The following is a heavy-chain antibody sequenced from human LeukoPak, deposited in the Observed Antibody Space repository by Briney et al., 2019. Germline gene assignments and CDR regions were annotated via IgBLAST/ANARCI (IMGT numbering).Heavy chain of an antibody. V-gene: IGHV4-59*11. J-gene: IGHJ4*02. Sequence: SETLSLTCSVSGGSISSHYWSWIRQPPGKGLEWIGYLYYSGSTKYNPSLKSRVTISVDTSKNQFSLKLSSVTAADTAVYYCARGRLIFYWGQGTLVTVSS. CDR3: ARGRLIFY. D-gene: IGHD2-15*01. CDR2: LYYSGST. CDR1: GGSISSHY.